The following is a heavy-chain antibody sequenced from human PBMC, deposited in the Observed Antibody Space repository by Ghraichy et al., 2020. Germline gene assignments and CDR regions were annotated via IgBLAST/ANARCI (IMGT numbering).Heavy chain of an antibody. V-gene: IGHV1-69*13. J-gene: IGHJ6*02. CDR3: ASSPRGYYGSGSYTLLFDYYYYGMDV. CDR2: IIPIFGTA. CDR1: GGTFSSYA. Sequence: SVKVSCKASGGTFSSYAISWVRQAPGQGLEWMGGIIPIFGTANYALKFQGRITITADESPSTAYMELSSLRSEDTAVYYCASSPRGYYGSGSYTLLFDYYYYGMDVWGQGTTVTVSS. D-gene: IGHD3-10*01.